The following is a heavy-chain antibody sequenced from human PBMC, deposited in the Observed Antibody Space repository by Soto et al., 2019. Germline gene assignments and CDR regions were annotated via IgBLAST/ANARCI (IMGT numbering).Heavy chain of an antibody. V-gene: IGHV4-34*01. CDR3: ARGLGLTTVSFDH. J-gene: IGHJ5*02. CDR1: GGSFSGYY. CDR2: INHSGST. Sequence: QVQLQQWGAGLLKPSETLSLTCAVYGGSFSGYYWSWIRQPPGKGLEWMGEINHSGSTTYNPSLKSRDTISVDTSKNQFSLRLSSVTASDTAVYYCARGLGLTTVSFDHWGQGTLVTVSS. D-gene: IGHD4-17*01.